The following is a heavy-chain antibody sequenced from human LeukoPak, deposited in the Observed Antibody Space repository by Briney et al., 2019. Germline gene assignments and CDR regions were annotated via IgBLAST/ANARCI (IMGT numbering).Heavy chain of an antibody. D-gene: IGHD5/OR15-5a*01. J-gene: IGHJ5*02. CDR3: ARDLSTWGNWFDP. Sequence: SETLSLTCTVSGGSISSSSYYWGWIRQPPGKGLEWIGSIYYSGSTYYNPALKSRVTISVDTSKNQFSLKLSSVTAADTAVYYCARDLSTWGNWFDPWGQGTLVTVSS. V-gene: IGHV4-39*07. CDR2: IYYSGST. CDR1: GGSISSSSYY.